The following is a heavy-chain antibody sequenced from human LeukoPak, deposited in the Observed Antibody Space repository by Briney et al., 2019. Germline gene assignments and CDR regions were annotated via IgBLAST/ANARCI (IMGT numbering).Heavy chain of an antibody. V-gene: IGHV4-59*01. CDR2: IYYSGST. Sequence: KPSETLSLTCTVSGGSISSYYWSWIRQPPGKGLEWIGYIYYSGSTNYNPSLKSRVTISVDTSKNQFSLKLSSVTAADTAVYYCARVKGGSGYLYYYYGMDVWGQGTTVTVSS. CDR3: ARVKGGSGYLYYYYGMDV. CDR1: GGSISSYY. J-gene: IGHJ6*02. D-gene: IGHD5-12*01.